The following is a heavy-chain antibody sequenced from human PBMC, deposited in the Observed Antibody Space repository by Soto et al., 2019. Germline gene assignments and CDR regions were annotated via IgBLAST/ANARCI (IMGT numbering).Heavy chain of an antibody. Sequence: QITLKESGPTLVKPTQTLTLTCTFSGFSLSTSGVGVGWIRQPPGKALEWLALIYWDDDKRYSPSLKSRLTITKHTYKNQVVLTITNMDPVDTATYYCAHSSLLTYYYGSGYYFDYSGQGTLVTVSS. CDR1: GFSLSTSGVG. J-gene: IGHJ4*02. CDR2: IYWDDDK. V-gene: IGHV2-5*02. CDR3: AHSSLLTYYYGSGYYFDY. D-gene: IGHD3-10*01.